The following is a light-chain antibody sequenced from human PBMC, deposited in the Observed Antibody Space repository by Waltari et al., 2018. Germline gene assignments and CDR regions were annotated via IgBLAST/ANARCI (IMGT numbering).Light chain of an antibody. CDR1: HSVSRN. V-gene: IGKV3-15*01. CDR3: QQYINWPPIT. Sequence: EIVMTQSPATLSVSPGERATLSCRASHSVSRNLAWYKQKPGQAHRLLIHDTSTRATGIPARFSGSGSVTEFTLTISILQSEDFAVYYCQQYINWPPITFGHGTRLEIK. J-gene: IGKJ5*01. CDR2: DTS.